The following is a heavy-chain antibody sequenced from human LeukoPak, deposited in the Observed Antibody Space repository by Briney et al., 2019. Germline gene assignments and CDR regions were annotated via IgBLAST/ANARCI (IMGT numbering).Heavy chain of an antibody. J-gene: IGHJ4*02. CDR1: SGAISSIDC. CDR3: ANYHLYDILTGYYKKYFDH. V-gene: IGHV4-4*02. Sequence: SGTLSLTCTVSSGAISSIDCLSWVSQPPGNGLEWIGKICGSGNTNYNPSLKSRVTMSEDKTRIHLSLKLHSVTAADAAVYYCANYHLYDILTGYYKKYFDHWGQGTLVTVSS. D-gene: IGHD3-9*01. CDR2: ICGSGNT.